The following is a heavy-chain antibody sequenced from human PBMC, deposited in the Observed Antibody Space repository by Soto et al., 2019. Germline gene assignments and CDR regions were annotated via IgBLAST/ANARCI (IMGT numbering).Heavy chain of an antibody. D-gene: IGHD2-15*01. CDR1: GYTFTSYA. CDR3: ARDLLVVAAKYYYGMDV. Sequence: ASVKVSCKASGYTFTSYAMHWVRQALGQRLEWMGWINAGNGNTKYSQKFQGRVTITRDTSASTAYMELSSLRSEDTAVYYCARDLLVVAAKYYYGMDVWGQGTTVTVSS. V-gene: IGHV1-3*01. J-gene: IGHJ6*02. CDR2: INAGNGNT.